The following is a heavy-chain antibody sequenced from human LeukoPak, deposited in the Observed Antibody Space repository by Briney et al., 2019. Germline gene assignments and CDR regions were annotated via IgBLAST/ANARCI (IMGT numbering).Heavy chain of an antibody. CDR1: GFTFSSYS. CDR3: ARETLMVRGALDY. Sequence: GGSLRLSCAASGFTFSSYSMNWVRQAPGKGLEWVSSISSSSSYIYYADSVKGRFTIPRDNAKNSLYLQMNSLRAEDTAVYYCARETLMVRGALDYWGQGTLVTVSS. V-gene: IGHV3-21*01. CDR2: ISSSSSYI. J-gene: IGHJ4*02. D-gene: IGHD3-10*01.